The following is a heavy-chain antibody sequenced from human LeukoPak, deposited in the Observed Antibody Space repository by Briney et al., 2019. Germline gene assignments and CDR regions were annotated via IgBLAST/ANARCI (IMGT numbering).Heavy chain of an antibody. Sequence: SETLSLTCAVYGGSFSGYYWSWIRQPPGKGLEWIGEINHSGSTNYKPSLKSRVTISVATSKNQFSLELSSVTAADTAVYYCARGLSGYYTNYGMDVWGQGTTVTVSS. V-gene: IGHV4-34*01. CDR3: ARGLSGYYTNYGMDV. CDR1: GGSFSGYY. J-gene: IGHJ6*02. CDR2: INHSGST. D-gene: IGHD3-9*01.